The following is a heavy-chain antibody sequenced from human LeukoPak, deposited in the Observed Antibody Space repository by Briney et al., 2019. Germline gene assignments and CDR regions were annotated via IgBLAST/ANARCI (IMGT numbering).Heavy chain of an antibody. Sequence: GGSLRLSCVASGFVFDNYGMDWVRQAPGLGLEWVAFIRYDGSNKYYADSVKGRFTISRDNSKNTLYLQMNSLRAEDTAVYYCASRVYYDDTGPGGFDFRGQGTLVTVSS. J-gene: IGHJ4*02. CDR3: ASRVYYDDTGPGGFDF. CDR1: GFVFDNYG. CDR2: IRYDGSNK. V-gene: IGHV3-30*02. D-gene: IGHD3-22*01.